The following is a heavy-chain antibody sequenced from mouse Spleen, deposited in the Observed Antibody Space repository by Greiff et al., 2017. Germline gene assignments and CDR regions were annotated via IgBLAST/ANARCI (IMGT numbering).Heavy chain of an antibody. Sequence: QVQLQQPGAELVKPGASVKLSCKASGYTFTSYWMHWVKQRPGQGLEWIGMIHPNSGSTNYNEKFKSKATLTVDKSSSTAYMQLSSLTSEDSAVDYCARSYGNYGWYYFDYWGQGTTLTVSS. D-gene: IGHD2-1*01. CDR1: GYTFTSYW. CDR2: IHPNSGST. V-gene: IGHV1-64*01. CDR3: ARSYGNYGWYYFDY. J-gene: IGHJ2*01.